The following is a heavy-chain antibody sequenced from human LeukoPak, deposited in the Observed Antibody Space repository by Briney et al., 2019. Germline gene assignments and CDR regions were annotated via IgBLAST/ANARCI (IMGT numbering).Heavy chain of an antibody. CDR1: GFTVSNNY. Sequence: GGSLRLSCAASGFTVSNNYMSWVRQAPGKGLEWVAAIYSGGNTNHAESVKGRFTISRDNARDTLYLQMNSLRAEDTGVYYCARDYSYSSGLWGQGTTVTVSS. D-gene: IGHD6-19*01. CDR3: ARDYSYSSGL. V-gene: IGHV3-53*01. CDR2: IYSGGNT. J-gene: IGHJ6*02.